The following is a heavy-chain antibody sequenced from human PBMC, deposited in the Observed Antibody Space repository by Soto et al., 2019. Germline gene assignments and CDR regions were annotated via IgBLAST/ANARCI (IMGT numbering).Heavy chain of an antibody. D-gene: IGHD3-10*02. CDR3: AHMFGTVSHLGY. V-gene: IGHV2-5*02. CDR2: IYWDDDK. Sequence: QITLKESGPTLVKPTQTLTLTCTFSGFSLPTSRVGVGWIRQPPGKGREGLAVIYWDDDKRYSPSLRSRLTITQDTSKHQVVLTMTNMDPVDTATHYCAHMFGTVSHLGYWGQGTLVTVSS. J-gene: IGHJ4*02. CDR1: GFSLPTSRVG.